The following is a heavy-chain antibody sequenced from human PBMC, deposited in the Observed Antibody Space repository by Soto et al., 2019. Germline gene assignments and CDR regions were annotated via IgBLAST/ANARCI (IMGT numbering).Heavy chain of an antibody. CDR1: GYRFTSYG. CDR2: INTDNGKT. V-gene: IGHV1-18*01. D-gene: IGHD3-16*01. J-gene: IGHJ6*02. CDR3: ARGITFGGVLNGMDV. Sequence: GASVKVSCKASGYRFTSYGIAWVRQAPGQGLEWMGWINTDNGKTYYAQKVQGRATMTTDTSTSTASMELRSLRSDDTAVYYCARGITFGGVLNGMDVWGQGTTVTVSS.